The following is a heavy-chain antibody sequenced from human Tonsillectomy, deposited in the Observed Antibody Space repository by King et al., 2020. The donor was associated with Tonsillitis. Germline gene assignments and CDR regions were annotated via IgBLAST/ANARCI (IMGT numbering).Heavy chain of an antibody. D-gene: IGHD1-26*01. J-gene: IGHJ4*02. CDR1: GFTFSGSA. CDR3: TSARGGAFDY. V-gene: IGHV3-73*02. Sequence: EVQLVESGGGLVQPGGSLKLSCSASGFTFSGSAIHWVRQLSGKGLEWGVRIRIKGNNYATGYAAPGKGRFTISRDDSKNTAYLQMNSLKTEDTAVYYCTSARGGAFDYWGQGTLVTVSS. CDR2: IRIKGNNYAT.